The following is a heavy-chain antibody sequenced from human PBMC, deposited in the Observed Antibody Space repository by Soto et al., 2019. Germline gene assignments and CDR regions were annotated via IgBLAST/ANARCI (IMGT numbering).Heavy chain of an antibody. CDR1: GFTFSSYA. J-gene: IGHJ6*03. CDR2: ISGSGDNT. D-gene: IGHD3-3*01. V-gene: IGHV3-23*01. CDR3: AKDLCTDDFWSAYYTYYYMDV. Sequence: EVQLLESGGGLVQPGGSLRLSCAASGFTFSSYALNWVRQAPGKGLEWVSVISGSGDNTYYADSVKGRFTISRDNSKNTLYLQMNSLRAEDTAVYYCAKDLCTDDFWSAYYTYYYMDVWSKGTTVTVSS.